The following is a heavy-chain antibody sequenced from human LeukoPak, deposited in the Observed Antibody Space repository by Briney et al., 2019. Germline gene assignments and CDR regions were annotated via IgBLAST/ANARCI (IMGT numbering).Heavy chain of an antibody. Sequence: GGSLRLSCAASGFTFSSYAMHWVRQAPGKGLEWVAVISYDGSNKYYADSVKGRFTISRDNSKNSLYLQMNSLRAEDTAAYYCAKGYYFDILSGYSSLDSWGQGNLVTVSS. V-gene: IGHV3-30*04. J-gene: IGHJ4*02. CDR3: AKGYYFDILSGYSSLDS. CDR1: GFTFSSYA. D-gene: IGHD3-9*01. CDR2: ISYDGSNK.